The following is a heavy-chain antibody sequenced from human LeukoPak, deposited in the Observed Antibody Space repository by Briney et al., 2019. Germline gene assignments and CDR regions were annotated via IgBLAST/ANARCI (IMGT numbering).Heavy chain of an antibody. CDR1: GFTFSSYA. CDR2: ISGGGRDT. J-gene: IGHJ4*02. V-gene: IGHV3-23*01. D-gene: IGHD3-10*01. Sequence: GGSLRLSCAGSGFTFSSYAMTWVRQAPGKGLQWVSVISGGGRDTYYADSVKGRFTISRDNSKNTLYLQMNSLRAEDTAVYYCAREGLWFGESGEGGFDYWGQGTLVTVSS. CDR3: AREGLWFGESGEGGFDY.